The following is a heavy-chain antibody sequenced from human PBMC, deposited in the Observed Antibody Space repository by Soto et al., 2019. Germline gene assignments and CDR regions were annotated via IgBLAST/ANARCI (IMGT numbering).Heavy chain of an antibody. Sequence: SETLSLTCTVSGGSISSYYWSWIRQPPGKGLEWIGYIYYSGSTNYNPSLKSRVTISVDTSKNQFSLKLSSVTAADTAVYYCARAYGDYADWFEPWGQGTLVTVSS. J-gene: IGHJ5*02. CDR3: ARAYGDYADWFEP. CDR2: IYYSGST. D-gene: IGHD4-17*01. V-gene: IGHV4-59*01. CDR1: GGSISSYY.